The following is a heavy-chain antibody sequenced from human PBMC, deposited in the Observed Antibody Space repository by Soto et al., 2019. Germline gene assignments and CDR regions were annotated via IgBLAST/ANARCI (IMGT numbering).Heavy chain of an antibody. J-gene: IGHJ6*02. Sequence: SVKVSCKASGGTFSSYAISWVRQAPGQGLEWMGGIIPIFGTANYAQKFQGRVTITADKSTGTAYMELSSLRSEDTAVYYCARKPTLRYFDWLGYYGMDVWGQGTTVTVSS. D-gene: IGHD3-9*01. CDR3: ARKPTLRYFDWLGYYGMDV. CDR2: IIPIFGTA. V-gene: IGHV1-69*06. CDR1: GGTFSSYA.